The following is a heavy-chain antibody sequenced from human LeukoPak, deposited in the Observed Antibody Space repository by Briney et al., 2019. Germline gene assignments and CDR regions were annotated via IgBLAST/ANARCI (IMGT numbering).Heavy chain of an antibody. CDR3: ARKRGAGNWGAFDI. V-gene: IGHV4-4*02. CDR2: IYYSGST. J-gene: IGHJ3*02. CDR1: GGSISSRNW. D-gene: IGHD3-10*01. Sequence: PSETLSITCVVSGGSISSRNWWSWVRQPPGKGLEWIGEIYYSGSTNYNPSLKGRVTISVDKSKNQFSLKLSSVTAADTAVYYCARKRGAGNWGAFDIWGQGTMVTVSS.